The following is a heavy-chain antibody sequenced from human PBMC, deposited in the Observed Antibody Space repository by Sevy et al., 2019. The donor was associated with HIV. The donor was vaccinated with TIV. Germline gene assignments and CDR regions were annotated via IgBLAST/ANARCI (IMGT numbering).Heavy chain of an antibody. CDR3: ARGSEVRGSTNSALEI. D-gene: IGHD2-8*01. V-gene: IGHV1-2*02. CDR2: VNPEGGDT. J-gene: IGHJ3*02. Sequence: ASVKVSCKASGYTFTGYYVHWMRQAPGQGLEWMGWVNPEGGDTNYAQNFQGRVTMTRDTSINTAYMELSSLTSDDTVVSYCARGSEVRGSTNSALEIRGQGTMVTVSS. CDR1: GYTFTGYY.